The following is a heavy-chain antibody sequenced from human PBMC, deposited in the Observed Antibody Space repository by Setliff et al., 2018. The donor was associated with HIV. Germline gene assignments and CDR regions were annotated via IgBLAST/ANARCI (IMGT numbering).Heavy chain of an antibody. Sequence: SETLSLTCTVSGGSMSSGSYFWSWIRQPAGKGLEWIGRIYSSGSTNYNPSLKSRVTMSVDTSKNQISLKLSSVTAADTAMYYCARHRIVKAYYYYMDVWGKGTTVTVSS. CDR3: ARHRIVKAYYYYMDV. D-gene: IGHD3-16*02. V-gene: IGHV4-61*02. J-gene: IGHJ6*03. CDR1: GGSMSSGSYF. CDR2: IYSSGST.